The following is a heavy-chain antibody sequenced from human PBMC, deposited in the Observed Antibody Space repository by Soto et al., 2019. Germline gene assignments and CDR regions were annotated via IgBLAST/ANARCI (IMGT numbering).Heavy chain of an antibody. CDR1: GVSITSHY. V-gene: IGHV4-59*11. Sequence: QVQLQESVPGLLKPSETLSLTCTVSGVSITSHYWTWIRQPPGKGLEWIGNIHYSGSTNYSPSLKSRVIISVDTSENQSSLKLSSVTTADTAVYYCTGGGPGHPFDYWGQGTLVTVSS. CDR3: TGGGPGHPFDY. CDR2: IHYSGST. D-gene: IGHD7-27*01. J-gene: IGHJ4*02.